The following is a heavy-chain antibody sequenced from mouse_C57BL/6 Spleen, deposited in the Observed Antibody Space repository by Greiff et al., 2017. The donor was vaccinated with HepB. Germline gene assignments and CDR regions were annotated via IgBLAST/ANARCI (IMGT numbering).Heavy chain of an antibody. D-gene: IGHD2-5*01. Sequence: EVQLQQSGPGLVKPSQSLSLTCSVTGYSITSGYYWNWIRQFPGNKLEWMGYISYDGSNNYNPSLKNRISITRDTSKNQFFLKLNSVTTEDTATYYCAREYSNYVRFCAYWGQGTLVTVSA. CDR1: GYSITSGYY. CDR2: ISYDGSN. J-gene: IGHJ3*01. CDR3: AREYSNYVRFCAY. V-gene: IGHV3-6*01.